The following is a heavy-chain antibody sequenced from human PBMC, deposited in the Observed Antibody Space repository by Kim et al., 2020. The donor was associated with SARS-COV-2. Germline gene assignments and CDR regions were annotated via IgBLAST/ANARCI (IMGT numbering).Heavy chain of an antibody. D-gene: IGHD6-19*01. Sequence: SETMSLTCTVSGDSISSNSWNWIRQPPGKGLEWIGYIYYRGGSNYNPSLKSRVTMSVDTSKNQFSLRLSSVTAADTAIYYCARHLGFSSGWLEFWGQGAL. CDR1: GDSISSNS. J-gene: IGHJ5*01. CDR2: IYYRGGS. V-gene: IGHV4-59*08. CDR3: ARHLGFSSGWLEF.